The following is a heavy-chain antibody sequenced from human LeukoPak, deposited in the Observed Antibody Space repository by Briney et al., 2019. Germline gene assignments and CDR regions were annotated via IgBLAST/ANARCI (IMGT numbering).Heavy chain of an antibody. CDR3: ARPTRLWFGELSFTY. Sequence: GASVKVSCKASGYTFTSYDINWVRQAIGQGLEWMGWMNPNSGNTGYAQKFQGRVTMTRNTSISTAYMELSSLRSEDTAVYYCARPTRLWFGELSFTYWGQGTLVTVSS. CDR2: MNPNSGNT. V-gene: IGHV1-8*01. J-gene: IGHJ4*02. CDR1: GYTFTSYD. D-gene: IGHD3-10*01.